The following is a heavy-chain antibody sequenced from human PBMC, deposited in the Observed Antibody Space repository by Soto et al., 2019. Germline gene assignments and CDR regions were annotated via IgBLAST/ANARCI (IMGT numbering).Heavy chain of an antibody. CDR3: EYRIEAAPWSVSY. V-gene: IGHV4-31*03. CDR1: GGSITSGGYY. D-gene: IGHD6-13*01. CDR2: IFYSGST. Sequence: SETLSLTCTVSGGSITSGGYYWSWIRQHPGKGLEWIGYIFYSGSTHFSPSLKSRVTMSLDTSENQFSLKLSSVTAADTAVYYCEYRIEAAPWSVSYWGQGTLVTVSS. J-gene: IGHJ4*02.